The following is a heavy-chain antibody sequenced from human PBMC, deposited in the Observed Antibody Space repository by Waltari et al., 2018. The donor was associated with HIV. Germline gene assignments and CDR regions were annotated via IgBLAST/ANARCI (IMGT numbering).Heavy chain of an antibody. CDR2: IYTSGST. CDR1: GGSISSGRYY. D-gene: IGHD3-3*01. CDR3: ARAYYDFWSGTSSSGNWFDP. Sequence: QVQLQESGPGLVKPSQTLSLTCTVSGGSISSGRYYWSWIRQPAGKGLELIGRIYTSGSTNYNPSLKSRVTISVDTSKNQFSLKLRSVTAADTAVYYCARAYYDFWSGTSSSGNWFDPWGQGTLVTVSS. V-gene: IGHV4-61*02. J-gene: IGHJ5*02.